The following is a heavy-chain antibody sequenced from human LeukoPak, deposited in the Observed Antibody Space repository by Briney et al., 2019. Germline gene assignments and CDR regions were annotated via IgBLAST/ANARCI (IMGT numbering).Heavy chain of an antibody. CDR1: GFTFGSYR. J-gene: IGHJ3*02. CDR2: IKQGESER. D-gene: IGHD3-22*01. CDR3: ARGDNSAFDI. V-gene: IGHV3-7*04. Sequence: GGSLGLSCAASGFTFGSYRMNWVRQAPGKGLEWVASIKQGESERYYVDSVNGRFTISRDNAKNSLYLQMNSLRAEDTAVYYCARGDNSAFDIWGQGTMVTVSS.